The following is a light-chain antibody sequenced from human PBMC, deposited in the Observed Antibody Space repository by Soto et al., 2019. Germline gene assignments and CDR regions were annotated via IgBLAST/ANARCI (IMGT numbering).Light chain of an antibody. Sequence: DIQMDQSASTLSASLGDRVTITCRASQNINNWIAWYQQKPGKAPKFLIYDASTLESGVPSRFSGSGFGTEFSLTISSLQPDDFGSYYCQHRRTFGQGTKVDI. CDR1: QNINNW. CDR2: DAS. J-gene: IGKJ1*01. V-gene: IGKV1-5*01. CDR3: QHRRT.